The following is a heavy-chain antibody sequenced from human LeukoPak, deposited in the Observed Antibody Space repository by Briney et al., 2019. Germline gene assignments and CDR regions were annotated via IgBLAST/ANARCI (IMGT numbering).Heavy chain of an antibody. Sequence: SETLSLTCTVSGGSISSSNYYWVWIRPPPGQELKWIGSIYYSGSTYYNPSLKSRITISVDTSKNQFSLKLSSVTAADTAVYYCARQTGSGLFILPGGQGTLVTVSS. D-gene: IGHD3/OR15-3a*01. CDR1: GGSISSSNYY. J-gene: IGHJ4*02. CDR3: ARQTGSGLFILP. CDR2: IYYSGST. V-gene: IGHV4-39*07.